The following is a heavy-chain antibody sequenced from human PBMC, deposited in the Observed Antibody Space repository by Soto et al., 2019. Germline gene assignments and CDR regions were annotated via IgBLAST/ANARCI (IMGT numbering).Heavy chain of an antibody. Sequence: GGSLRLSCAASGFTFSSYAMSWVRQAPGKGLEWVSAISGSGGSTYYADSVMGRFTISRDNSKNTLYLQMNSLRAEDTAVYYCAKGQLRWFGELLAFDYWGQGTLVTVSS. CDR1: GFTFSSYA. J-gene: IGHJ4*02. D-gene: IGHD3-10*01. CDR2: ISGSGGST. V-gene: IGHV3-23*01. CDR3: AKGQLRWFGELLAFDY.